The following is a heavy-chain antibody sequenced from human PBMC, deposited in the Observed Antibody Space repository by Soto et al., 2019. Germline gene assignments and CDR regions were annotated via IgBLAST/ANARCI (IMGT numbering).Heavy chain of an antibody. CDR1: GFTFSSYS. CDR2: ISGSSSTK. V-gene: IGHV3-48*02. Sequence: EVQMVESGGGLVQPGGSLRLSCVVSGFTFSSYSVNWVRRAPGKGLEWVAYISGSSSTKYYADSVKGRFTISRDNFKNTLLLQMDSLRDEDTAAYYCASGPEGGYVECGFLDWNFDLWGRGTPVTVSS. CDR3: ASGPEGGYVECGFLDWNFDL. D-gene: IGHD3-3*01. J-gene: IGHJ2*01.